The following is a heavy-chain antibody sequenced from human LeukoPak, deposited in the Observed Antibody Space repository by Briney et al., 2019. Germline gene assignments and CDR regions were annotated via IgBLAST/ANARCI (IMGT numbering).Heavy chain of an antibody. CDR3: AKDPTYYYGSGSYSGDFDY. CDR2: INSDGSRK. J-gene: IGHJ4*02. CDR1: GFTISSYW. V-gene: IGHV3-74*01. D-gene: IGHD3-10*01. Sequence: GGSLRLSCAASGFTISSYWMHWARQTPGKGLVWVSRINSDGSRKSYADSVKGRFTISRDNSKNTLYLQMNSLRAEDTAVYYCAKDPTYYYGSGSYSGDFDYWGQGTLVTVSS.